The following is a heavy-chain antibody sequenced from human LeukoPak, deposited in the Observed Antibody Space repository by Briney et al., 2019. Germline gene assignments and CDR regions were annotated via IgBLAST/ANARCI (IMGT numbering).Heavy chain of an antibody. CDR2: ISYDGSNK. J-gene: IGHJ4*02. D-gene: IGHD5-24*01. V-gene: IGHV3-30*04. Sequence: PGRSLRLSCAASGFTFSSYAMHWVRQAPGKGLEWVAVISYDGSNKYYADSVKGRFTISRDNSKNTLYLQMNSLRAEDTAVYYCAREARAATIDYWGQGTLVTVSS. CDR3: AREARAATIDY. CDR1: GFTFSSYA.